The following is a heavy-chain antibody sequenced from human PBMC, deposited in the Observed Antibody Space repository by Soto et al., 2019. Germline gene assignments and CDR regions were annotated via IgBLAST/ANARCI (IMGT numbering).Heavy chain of an antibody. CDR3: ARGPDIVVVVAATHFDS. Sequence: ASVKVSCKASGYTFTGYYMHWVRQAPGQGLEWMGWINPKSGGTNYAQKFQGWVTMTRDTSISTAYMELSRLRSDDTAVYYCARGPDIVVVVAATHFDSWGQGILVTVSS. D-gene: IGHD2-15*01. J-gene: IGHJ4*02. V-gene: IGHV1-2*04. CDR1: GYTFTGYY. CDR2: INPKSGGT.